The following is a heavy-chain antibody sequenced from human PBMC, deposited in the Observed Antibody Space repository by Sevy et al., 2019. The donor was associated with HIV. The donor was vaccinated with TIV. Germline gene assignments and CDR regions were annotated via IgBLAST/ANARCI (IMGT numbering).Heavy chain of an antibody. Sequence: SETLSLTCTVAGGSISSGAYSWNWIRQPPGKGLEWIGYIFHTGNTYYNPSLKSRVTISVDRSTNHFSLKMTSVTAADTALYYCARDGGTVTTPGYFDYWGQGTLVTVSS. CDR3: ARDGGTVTTPGYFDY. CDR2: IFHTGNT. CDR1: GGSISSGAYS. J-gene: IGHJ4*02. V-gene: IGHV4-30-2*01. D-gene: IGHD4-17*01.